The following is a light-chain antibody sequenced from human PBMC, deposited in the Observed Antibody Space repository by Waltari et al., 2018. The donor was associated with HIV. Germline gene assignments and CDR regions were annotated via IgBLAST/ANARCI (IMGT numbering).Light chain of an antibody. J-gene: IGKJ1*01. CDR2: KAS. CDR1: ESVSSW. CDR3: QQYYTYPWT. Sequence: DIQMTQSPSTLSASIRDSVTITCRVSESVSSWLAWYQQKPGKAPKLLINKASSLGSGVPSRFSGSGSGTEFTLTISSLQPDDFATYYCQQYYTYPWTFGQGTKVEIK. V-gene: IGKV1-5*03.